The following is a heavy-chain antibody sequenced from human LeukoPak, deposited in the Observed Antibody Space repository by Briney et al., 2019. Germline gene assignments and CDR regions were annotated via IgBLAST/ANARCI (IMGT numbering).Heavy chain of an antibody. Sequence: GGSLRLSCAASGFTFNNYAMNWVRQAPGKGLEWVSGISGGTGSIFYADSVKGRFTISRHNSKNTLFLQMNSLRPEDTAVYYCARGGGPSGLDYWGQGTLVTVSS. CDR2: ISGGTGSI. D-gene: IGHD1-26*01. CDR3: ARGGGPSGLDY. CDR1: GFTFNNYA. V-gene: IGHV3-23*01. J-gene: IGHJ4*02.